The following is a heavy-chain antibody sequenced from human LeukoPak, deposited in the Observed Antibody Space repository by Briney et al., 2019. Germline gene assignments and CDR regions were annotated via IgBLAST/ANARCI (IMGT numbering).Heavy chain of an antibody. D-gene: IGHD3-22*01. CDR1: GYTFTSYY. V-gene: IGHV1-46*01. CDR2: INPSGGST. Sequence: ASVKVSCKASGYTFTSYYMHWVRQAPGQGLEWMGIINPSGGSTSYAQKFQGRVTMTRDMSTSTVYMELSSLRSEDTAVYCCARGGPFTYYYDSSGYYIDYWGQGTLVTVSS. J-gene: IGHJ4*02. CDR3: ARGGPFTYYYDSSGYYIDY.